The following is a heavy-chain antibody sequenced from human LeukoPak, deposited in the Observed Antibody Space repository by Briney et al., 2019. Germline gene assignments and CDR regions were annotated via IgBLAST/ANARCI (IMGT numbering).Heavy chain of an antibody. Sequence: ASVKVSCKVSGYTLTELSMHWVRQAPGKGLDWMGGIDPEDGETIYAQKFQGRVTMTEDTSTDTAYMELSSLRSEDTAVYYCATTPYYYDSSGSGYYWGQGTLVTVSS. D-gene: IGHD3-22*01. CDR1: GYTLTELS. CDR2: IDPEDGET. CDR3: ATTPYYYDSSGSGYY. V-gene: IGHV1-24*01. J-gene: IGHJ4*02.